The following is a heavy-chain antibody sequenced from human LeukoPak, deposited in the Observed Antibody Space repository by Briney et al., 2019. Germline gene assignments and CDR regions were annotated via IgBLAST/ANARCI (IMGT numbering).Heavy chain of an antibody. CDR3: ARGLGRTLRIAVAGTENFDY. Sequence: PGGSLRLSCAASGFTFSSYWMHWVRQAPGKGLVWVSRINSDGSSTSYADSVKGRFTISRDNAKNTLYLQMNSLRAEDTAVYYCARGLGRTLRIAVAGTENFDYWGQGTLVTVSS. V-gene: IGHV3-74*01. CDR2: INSDGSST. D-gene: IGHD6-19*01. CDR1: GFTFSSYW. J-gene: IGHJ4*02.